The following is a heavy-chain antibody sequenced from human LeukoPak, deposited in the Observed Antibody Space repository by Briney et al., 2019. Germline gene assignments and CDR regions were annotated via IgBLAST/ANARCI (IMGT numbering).Heavy chain of an antibody. D-gene: IGHD6-13*01. J-gene: IGHJ5*02. CDR3: ARGIAAPGGRWFDP. CDR2: INPNSGGT. V-gene: IGHV1-2*02. CDR1: GYTFTDYY. Sequence: GASVKVSCKASGYTFTDYYMHWVRQAPAQGLEWMGWINPNSGGTNYAQQFQGRVTMTRDTSISTTYMELSNLRSDDTAVYYCARGIAAPGGRWFDPWGQGTLVTVSS.